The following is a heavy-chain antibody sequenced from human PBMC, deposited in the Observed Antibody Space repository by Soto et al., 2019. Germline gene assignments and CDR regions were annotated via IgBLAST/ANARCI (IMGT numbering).Heavy chain of an antibody. CDR2: IKSKTDGGTT. V-gene: IGHV3-15*01. D-gene: IGHD6-19*01. CDR3: THRIAVAPAGAFDI. CDR1: GFTFSNAW. Sequence: AGGSLRLSCAASGFTFSNAWMSWVRQAPGKGLEWVGRIKSKTDGGTTDYAAPVKGRFTISRDDSKNTLYLQMNSLKTEDTAVYYCTHRIAVAPAGAFDIWGQGTRVTVS. J-gene: IGHJ3*02.